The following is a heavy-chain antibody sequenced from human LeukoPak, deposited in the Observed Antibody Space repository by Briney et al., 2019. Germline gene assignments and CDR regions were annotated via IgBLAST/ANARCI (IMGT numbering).Heavy chain of an antibody. CDR2: ISGSGGST. CDR3: AKLKSIAVAGYFDY. J-gene: IGHJ4*02. CDR1: GFIFSSHA. D-gene: IGHD6-19*01. Sequence: GGSLRLSCAASGFIFSSHAMSWVRQAPGKGLEWVSAISGSGGSTHYADSVKGRFTISRDNSKNTVYLQMSSLRAEDTAVYYCAKLKSIAVAGYFDYWGQGTLVTVSS. V-gene: IGHV3-23*01.